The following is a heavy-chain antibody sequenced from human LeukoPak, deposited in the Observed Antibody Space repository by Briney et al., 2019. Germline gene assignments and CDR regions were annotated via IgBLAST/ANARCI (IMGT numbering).Heavy chain of an antibody. CDR2: ISGSGGST. D-gene: IGHD6-19*01. J-gene: IGHJ3*02. V-gene: IGHV3-23*01. CDR1: GFTFRSYA. CDR3: ARGISSGWYAGAFDI. Sequence: GGSLRLSCAASGFTFRSYAMNWVRQAPGKGLEWVSSISGSGGSTYYADSVKGRFTISRDNSKNTLYLQMNSLRAEDTAVYYCARGISSGWYAGAFDIWGQGTMVTVSS.